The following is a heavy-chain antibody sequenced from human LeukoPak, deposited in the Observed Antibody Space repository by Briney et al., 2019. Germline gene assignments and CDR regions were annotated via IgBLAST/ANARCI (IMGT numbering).Heavy chain of an antibody. Sequence: GGSLRLSCAASGFTFNNYAMTWVRQAPGRGLEWVSTISDSVSGGSTYYADSVKGRFTISRDNSKNTLYLQMNSLRAEDTAVYYCAKDRTGYSYGYFLSPWGQGTLVTVSS. J-gene: IGHJ5*02. CDR2: ISDSVSGGST. CDR1: GFTFNNYA. V-gene: IGHV3-23*01. CDR3: AKDRTGYSYGYFLSP. D-gene: IGHD5-18*01.